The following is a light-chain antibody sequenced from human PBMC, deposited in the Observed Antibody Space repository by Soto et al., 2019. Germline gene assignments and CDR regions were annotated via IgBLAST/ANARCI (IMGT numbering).Light chain of an antibody. J-gene: IGKJ1*01. Sequence: IVLTQSPGTLSLSPGDRATLSCRASQSVSSTYFTWYQQKPGQAPRLLIYGASSRATGIPDRFSGSGSGTDFTLTISRLEPEDFAVYYCQQHGSSPWTFGQGTKVDIK. CDR2: GAS. V-gene: IGKV3-20*01. CDR3: QQHGSSPWT. CDR1: QSVSSTY.